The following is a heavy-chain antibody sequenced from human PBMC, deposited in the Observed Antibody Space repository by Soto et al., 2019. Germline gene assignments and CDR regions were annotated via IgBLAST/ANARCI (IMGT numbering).Heavy chain of an antibody. CDR3: ARDSPPVDY. Sequence: ASVKVSCKASGDTFTSYAISWVRQAPGQGLEWMGWISPYNGNTKYAQKLQGRVTMTTDTSTSTAYMELRSLRSDDTSVYYCARDSPPVDYWGQGTTVTVSS. CDR2: ISPYNGNT. V-gene: IGHV1-18*01. CDR1: GDTFTSYA. J-gene: IGHJ4*02.